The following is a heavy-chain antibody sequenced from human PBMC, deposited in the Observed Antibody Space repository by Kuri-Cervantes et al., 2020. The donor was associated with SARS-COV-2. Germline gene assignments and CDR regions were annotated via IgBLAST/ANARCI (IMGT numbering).Heavy chain of an antibody. CDR2: SSAYNLKT. J-gene: IGHJ4*02. D-gene: IGHD1-26*01. CDR3: ARDRWDAILDY. CDR1: GYIFTSYG. V-gene: IGHV1-18*04. Sequence: ASVKVSCKASGYIFTSYGISWVRQAPGQGLEWMGWSSAYNLKTIYAQKVQDRVTMTVDTSTDTAFMEVRSLRSDDTAVYYCARDRWDAILDYWGQGTLVTVSS.